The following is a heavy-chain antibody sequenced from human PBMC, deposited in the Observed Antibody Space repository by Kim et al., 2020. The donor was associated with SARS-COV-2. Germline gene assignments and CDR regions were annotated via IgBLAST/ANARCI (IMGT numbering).Heavy chain of an antibody. Sequence: KYHADSAMGRFTMFRDDAESTLYLQMSSLRAEDTAVYYCARKGFGEPFDYWGQGTLVTVSS. J-gene: IGHJ4*02. CDR2: K. D-gene: IGHD3-10*01. V-gene: IGHV3-33*01. CDR3: ARKGFGEPFDY.